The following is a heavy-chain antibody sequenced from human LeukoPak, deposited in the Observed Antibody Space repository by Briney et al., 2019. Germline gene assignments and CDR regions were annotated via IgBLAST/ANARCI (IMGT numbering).Heavy chain of an antibody. CDR2: IRYDDSE. D-gene: IGHD2/OR15-2a*01. CDR1: GFRLSEYG. CDR3: AKDPVNHCASSTCYGLQS. V-gene: IGHV3-30*02. Sequence: GGSLRLSCAASGFRLSEYGMHWVRQAPGKGLEWLSFIRYDDSEYYADSVKGRFTISRDNSKNILFLQMHSLRSEDTAVYYCAKDPVNHCASSTCYGLQSWGQGTLVIVSS. J-gene: IGHJ5*02.